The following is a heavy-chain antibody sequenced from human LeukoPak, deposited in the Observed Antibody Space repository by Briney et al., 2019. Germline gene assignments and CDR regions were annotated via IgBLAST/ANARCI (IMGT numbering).Heavy chain of an antibody. J-gene: IGHJ4*02. CDR3: ATEGRYSGSYLRFDY. CDR2: FDPGDGET. D-gene: IGHD1-26*01. V-gene: IGHV1-24*01. Sequence: ASVKVSCKVSGYTLTELSMHWVRQAPGKGLEWMGGFDPGDGETIYAQKFQGRVTMTEDTSTDTAYMELSSLRSEDTAVYYCATEGRYSGSYLRFDYWGQGTLVTVSS. CDR1: GYTLTELS.